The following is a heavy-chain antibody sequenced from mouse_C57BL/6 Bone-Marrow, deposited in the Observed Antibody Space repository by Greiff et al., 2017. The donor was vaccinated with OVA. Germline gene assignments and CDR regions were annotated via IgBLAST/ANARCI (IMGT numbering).Heavy chain of an antibody. CDR3: ARGLGPWFAY. CDR2: ISYSGST. J-gene: IGHJ3*01. CDR1: GYSITSGYD. Sequence: DVKLVESGPGMVKPSQSLSLTCTVTGYSITSGYDWHWIRHFPGNKLEWMGYISYSGSTNYNPSLKSRISITHDTSKNHFFLKLNSVTTEDTATYYCARGLGPWFAYWGQGTLVTVSA. D-gene: IGHD4-1*01. V-gene: IGHV3-1*01.